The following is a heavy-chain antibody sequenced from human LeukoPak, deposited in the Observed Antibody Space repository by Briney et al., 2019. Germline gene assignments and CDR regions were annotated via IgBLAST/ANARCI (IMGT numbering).Heavy chain of an antibody. J-gene: IGHJ4*02. CDR2: IDPHDSDT. D-gene: IGHD6-13*01. CDR1: GYNFPSYW. V-gene: IGHV5-51*03. Sequence: PGESLKISCKGSGYNFPSYWIGWVRQMPGKGLEWMGVIDPHDSDTRYSPSFRGLVTISADKSTTTAYLQWTSLKASDTAMYYCVRVLSSSWFDFDYWGQGTLVTVSS. CDR3: VRVLSSSWFDFDY.